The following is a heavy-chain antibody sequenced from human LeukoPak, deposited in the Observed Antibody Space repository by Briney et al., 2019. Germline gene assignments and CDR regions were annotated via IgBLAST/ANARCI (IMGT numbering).Heavy chain of an antibody. V-gene: IGHV4-30-4*01. CDR2: IYYSGST. D-gene: IGHD5-18*01. CDR3: ASPGPPRGYSYGPPSN. CDR1: GGSISSGDYY. Sequence: SQTLSLNCTVAGGSISSGDYYWSWIRQPPGKGLEWIGYIYYSGSTYYNPSLKSRVTISVDTSKTQFSLKLSSVTAAATAVYYCASPGPPRGYSYGPPSNWGQGTLVTVSS. J-gene: IGHJ4*02.